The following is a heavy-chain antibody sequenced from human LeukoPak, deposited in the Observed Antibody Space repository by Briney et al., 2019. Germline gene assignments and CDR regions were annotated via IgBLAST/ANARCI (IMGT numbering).Heavy chain of an antibody. CDR3: ASSDYDILTGQTNNYYYYYGMDV. CDR2: ISGSGGST. D-gene: IGHD3-9*01. V-gene: IGHV3-23*01. Sequence: SGGSLRLSCAASGFTFSTYAMTWLRQAPGKGLEWVSAISGSGGSTYYADSVKGRFTISRDNSKNTLYLQMNSLRAEDTAVYYCASSDYDILTGQTNNYYYYYGMDVWGQGTTVTVSS. CDR1: GFTFSTYA. J-gene: IGHJ6*02.